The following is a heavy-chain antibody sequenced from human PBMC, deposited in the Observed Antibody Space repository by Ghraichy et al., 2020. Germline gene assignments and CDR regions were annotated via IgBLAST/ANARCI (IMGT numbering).Heavy chain of an antibody. CDR2: IYYSGST. CDR3: VAGGRGGNFDY. CDR1: GGSISSYN. V-gene: IGHV4-59*08. J-gene: IGHJ4*02. D-gene: IGHD2-15*01. Sequence: SETLSLTCPVSGGSISSYNWSWIRQPPGKGLEWIGDIYYSGSTHYNPSLKSRVTISADTSKNQFSLKLSSVTAADTAVYYCVAGGRGGNFDYWGQGTLVTVSS.